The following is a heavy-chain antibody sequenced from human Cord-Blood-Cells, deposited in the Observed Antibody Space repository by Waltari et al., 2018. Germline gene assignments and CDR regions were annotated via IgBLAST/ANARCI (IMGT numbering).Heavy chain of an antibody. CDR1: GYTFTSSG. CDR3: AKTGDGAFDI. V-gene: IGHV1-18*01. J-gene: IGHJ3*02. D-gene: IGHD7-27*01. CDR2: ISAYNGNT. Sequence: QVQLVQSGAEVTTSGASVKVSCKASGYTFTSSGITRVRQATGQGLEWMGWISAYNGNTNYAQKLQGRVTMTTDTSTSTAYMELRSLRSDDTAVYYCAKTGDGAFDIWGQGTMVTVSS.